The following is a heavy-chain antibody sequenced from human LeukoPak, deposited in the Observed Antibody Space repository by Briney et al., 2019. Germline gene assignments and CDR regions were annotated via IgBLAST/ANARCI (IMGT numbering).Heavy chain of an antibody. CDR1: GGSFSGYY. Sequence: SETLSLTSAVYGGSFSGYYWSWIRQPPGKGLEWIGEINHSGSTSYNPSLKSRVTISVDTSKNQFSLKLSSVTAADTAVYYCARGPGSWAIKYYYGMDVWGQGTTVTVSS. J-gene: IGHJ6*02. CDR2: INHSGST. CDR3: ARGPGSWAIKYYYGMDV. V-gene: IGHV4-34*01. D-gene: IGHD6-13*01.